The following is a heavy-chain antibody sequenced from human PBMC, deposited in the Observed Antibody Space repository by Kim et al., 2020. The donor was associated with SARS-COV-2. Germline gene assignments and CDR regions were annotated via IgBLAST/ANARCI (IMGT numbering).Heavy chain of an antibody. CDR1: GASISSSSC. V-gene: IGHV4-4*02. D-gene: IGHD3-22*01. CDR3: ARGVSSAWTLSAWFEP. Sequence: SETLSLTCVVSGASISSSSCWSWFRQPPGKGLEWIGEVDHSGTTSYNVSLKNRVSILVDKSKNQFSLRLTSVIAADTAVYYCARGVSSAWTLSAWFEPWG. CDR2: VDHSGTT. J-gene: IGHJ5*02.